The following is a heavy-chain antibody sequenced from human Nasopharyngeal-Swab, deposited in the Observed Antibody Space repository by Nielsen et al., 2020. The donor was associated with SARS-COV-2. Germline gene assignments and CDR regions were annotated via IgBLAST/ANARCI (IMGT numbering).Heavy chain of an antibody. CDR2: INHSGST. J-gene: IGHJ4*02. CDR1: GGSFSGYY. CDR3: ASWPLYYDSSGYYS. Sequence: PETLSLTCAVYGGSFSGYYWSWIRQPPGKGLEWIGEINHSGSTNYNPSLKSRVTISVDTSKNQFSLKLSSVTAADTAVYYCASWPLYYDSSGYYSWGQGTLVTVSS. D-gene: IGHD3-22*01. V-gene: IGHV4-34*01.